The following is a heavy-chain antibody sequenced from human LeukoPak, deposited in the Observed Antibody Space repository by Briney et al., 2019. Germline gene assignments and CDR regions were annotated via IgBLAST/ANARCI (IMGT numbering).Heavy chain of an antibody. D-gene: IGHD3-10*01. V-gene: IGHV4-39*07. CDR3: ARVSGSDYYGSGSYPSIGYYGMDV. CDR2: MSYSGST. Sequence: SETLSLTCIVSGGSISTNNYYWGWIRQPPGKGLEWIGSMSYSGSTYFNPSLKRRVTILIDTSKNQFSLKLSSVTAADTAVYYCARVSGSDYYGSGSYPSIGYYGMDVWGQGTTVTVSS. J-gene: IGHJ6*02. CDR1: GGSISTNNYY.